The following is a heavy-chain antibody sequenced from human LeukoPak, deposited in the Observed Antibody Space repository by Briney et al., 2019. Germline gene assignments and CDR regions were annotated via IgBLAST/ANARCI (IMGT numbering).Heavy chain of an antibody. CDR2: ISSSSSTI. J-gene: IGHJ6*02. V-gene: IGHV3-48*02. D-gene: IGHD3-22*01. CDR1: GFTFSSYS. CDR3: AREGFYSSAEGYYYYGMDV. Sequence: GGSLRLSCAASGFTFSSYSMNWVRQAPGKGLEWVSYISSSSSTIYYADSVKGRFTISRDNAKNSLYLQMNSLRDEDTAVYYCAREGFYSSAEGYYYYGMDVWGQGTTVTVSS.